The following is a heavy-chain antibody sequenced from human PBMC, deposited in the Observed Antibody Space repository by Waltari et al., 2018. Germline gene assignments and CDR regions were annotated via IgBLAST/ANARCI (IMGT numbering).Heavy chain of an antibody. CDR2: ISSSSSTI. D-gene: IGHD5-12*01. V-gene: IGHV3-48*01. J-gene: IGHJ4*02. CDR1: GFTFSSYS. Sequence: EVQLVESGGGLVQPGGSLRLSCAASGFTFSSYSMNWVRQAPGKGREWVSYISSSSSTIYYADSVKGRFTISRDNAKNSLYLQMNSLRAEDTAVYYCARDGEVATIRGFDYWGQGTLVTVSS. CDR3: ARDGEVATIRGFDY.